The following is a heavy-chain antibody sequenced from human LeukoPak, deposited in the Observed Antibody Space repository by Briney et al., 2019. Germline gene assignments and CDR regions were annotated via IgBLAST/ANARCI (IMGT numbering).Heavy chain of an antibody. J-gene: IGHJ2*01. V-gene: IGHV4-30-2*01. Sequence: SETLSLTCTVSGGSISSGTYYWSWIRQPPGKGLEWIGYIYHSGSTYYNPSLKSRVTISLDRSKNQFSLKLSSVTAADTAVYYCASYRFERYYYDSSGYYRYWYFDLWGRGTLVTVSS. CDR3: ASYRFERYYYDSSGYYRYWYFDL. D-gene: IGHD3-22*01. CDR2: IYHSGST. CDR1: GGSISSGTYY.